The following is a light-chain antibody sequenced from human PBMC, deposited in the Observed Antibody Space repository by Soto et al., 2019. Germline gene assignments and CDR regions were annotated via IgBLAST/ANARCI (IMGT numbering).Light chain of an antibody. CDR2: AAS. V-gene: IGKV1-8*01. Sequence: AIRMTQSPSSLSASTGDRVTITCRASQGISSYLAWYQQKPGKAPKLLIYAASTLQSGVPSRFRGSGSLTDFTLTISCLQSEDFATYYCQQYYSYPPFTFGPGTKVDIK. CDR1: QGISSY. J-gene: IGKJ3*01. CDR3: QQYYSYPPFT.